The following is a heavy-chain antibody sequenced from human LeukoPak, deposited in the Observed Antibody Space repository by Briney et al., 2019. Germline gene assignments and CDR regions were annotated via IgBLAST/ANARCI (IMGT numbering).Heavy chain of an antibody. CDR2: IYYSGST. D-gene: IGHD5-24*01. Sequence: SETLSLTCAVSGYSISSNNWWAWIRQPPGKGLEWIGYIYYSGSTYYNPYNPSLTSRVTMSVDTSKNQFSLKLDSVTAADTAVYYCALLNSGGRDGYNFDYWGQGTLVTVSS. CDR1: GYSISSNNW. CDR3: ALLNSGGRDGYNFDY. J-gene: IGHJ4*02. V-gene: IGHV4-28*01.